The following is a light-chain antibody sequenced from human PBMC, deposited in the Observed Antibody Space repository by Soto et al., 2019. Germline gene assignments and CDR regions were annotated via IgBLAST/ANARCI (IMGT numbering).Light chain of an antibody. CDR1: QTIISE. Sequence: AIQMTQSPASLSASVGDRVTISCRASQTIISEVAWYQQKPGKAPKLLIYAASSLQSGVPSRFSGSGSGTDIPRTISRLQPEDVASYYCLQDYNYPYTFGQGTKLEIK. V-gene: IGKV1-6*01. CDR2: AAS. CDR3: LQDYNYPYT. J-gene: IGKJ2*01.